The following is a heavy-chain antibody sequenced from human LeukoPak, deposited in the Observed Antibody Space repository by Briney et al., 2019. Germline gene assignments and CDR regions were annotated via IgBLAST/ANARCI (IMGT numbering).Heavy chain of an antibody. CDR1: GGSICSSSYY. CDR3: ARTYSGSYYSIHY. CDR2: IFYSGNT. Sequence: SETLSLTCTVSGGSICSSSYYWGWIRQPPGKGLEWIGSIFYSGNTFYNPSLKSRVTISVDTSKNQFSLKLTSVTAADTAVYYCARTYSGSYYSIHYWGQGTLVTVSS. D-gene: IGHD1-26*01. V-gene: IGHV4-39*01. J-gene: IGHJ4*02.